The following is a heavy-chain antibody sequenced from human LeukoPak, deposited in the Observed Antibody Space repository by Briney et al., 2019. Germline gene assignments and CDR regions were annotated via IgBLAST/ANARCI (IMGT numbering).Heavy chain of an antibody. CDR3: ARDPVYYSSGPFDY. D-gene: IGHD6-19*01. CDR2: IWYDGNNK. V-gene: IGHV3-33*01. CDR1: GFTFSSYG. Sequence: GGSLRLSCAASGFTFSSYGMHWVRQAPGKGLEWVAVIWYDGNNKYYADSVKGRFTLSRDNSNSTLYLQMNSLRAKDTAVYYCARDPVYYSSGPFDYWGQGTLVTVSS. J-gene: IGHJ4*02.